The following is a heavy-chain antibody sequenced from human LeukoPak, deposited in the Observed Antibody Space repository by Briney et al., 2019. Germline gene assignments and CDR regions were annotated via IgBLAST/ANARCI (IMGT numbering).Heavy chain of an antibody. CDR3: ARDLRIAVAGTTWFDP. V-gene: IGHV3-23*01. CDR2: ISGSGGST. J-gene: IGHJ5*02. CDR1: GFTFSSYA. Sequence: GGSLRLSCAASGFTFSSYAMSWVRQAPGKGLEWVSAISGSGGSTYYADSVKGRFTISRDNAKNSLYLQMNSLRAEDTAVYYCARDLRIAVAGTTWFDPWGQGTLVTVSS. D-gene: IGHD6-19*01.